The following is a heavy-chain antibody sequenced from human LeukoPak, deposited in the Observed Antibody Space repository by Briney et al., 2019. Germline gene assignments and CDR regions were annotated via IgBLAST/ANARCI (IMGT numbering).Heavy chain of an antibody. D-gene: IGHD6-6*01. V-gene: IGHV3-11*01. J-gene: IGHJ5*02. CDR2: ISSSGTPI. CDR1: GFTFSDYY. CDR3: ARDRRRIAARPGWFDP. Sequence: GGSLRLSCAASGFTFSDYYMSWIRQAPGKGLEWVSYISSSGTPIYYADSVKGRFTISRDNAKNSLYLQMNSLRAEDTAVYYCARDRRRIAARPGWFDPWGQGTLVTVSS.